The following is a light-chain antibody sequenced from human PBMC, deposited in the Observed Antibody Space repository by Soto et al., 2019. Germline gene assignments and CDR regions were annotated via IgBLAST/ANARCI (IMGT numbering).Light chain of an antibody. CDR3: SSFAGDNNFM. CDR1: SSDVGNYNY. J-gene: IGLJ3*02. Sequence: QSVLTQPPSASGSPGQSVTISCTGTSSDVGNYNYVSWYQQHPGKAPKLMIYEVSKRPSGVPDRFSGSKSGNTASLTVSGLHAEDEADYYCSSFAGDNNFMFRGGTKLTLL. CDR2: EVS. V-gene: IGLV2-8*01.